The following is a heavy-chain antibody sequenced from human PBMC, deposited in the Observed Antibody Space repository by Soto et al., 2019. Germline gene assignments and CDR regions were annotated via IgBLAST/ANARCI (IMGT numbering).Heavy chain of an antibody. CDR3: ARGLKQLLSHRGVPDYYYVMDI. CDR1: GDTFSTSA. V-gene: IGHV1-69*01. CDR2: IIPTFQTP. D-gene: IGHD6-6*01. J-gene: IGHJ6*02. Sequence: QVQLVQSGAELNKAGSSVKVSCKASGDTFSTSAFSWVRQAPGQGLEWLGGIIPTFQTPTYAPKFRDKVTSTADECTSTVYMSQNSLSSEETAIYFCARGLKQLLSHRGVPDYYYVMDISGQGTTATVSS.